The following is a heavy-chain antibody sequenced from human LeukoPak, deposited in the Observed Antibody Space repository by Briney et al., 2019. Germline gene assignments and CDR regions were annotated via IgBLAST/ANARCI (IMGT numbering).Heavy chain of an antibody. CDR3: AKDGIVGATLLYYFDY. J-gene: IGHJ4*02. Sequence: GGSLRLSCAASGFTFDDYAMHWVRQAPGKGLEWVSGFSVSDKTTYYADSVKGRFTISRDNSKNTLYLQINSLRAEDTAVYYCAKDGIVGATLLYYFDYWGQGTLVTVSS. V-gene: IGHV3-23*01. CDR2: FSVSDKTT. D-gene: IGHD1-26*01. CDR1: GFTFDDYA.